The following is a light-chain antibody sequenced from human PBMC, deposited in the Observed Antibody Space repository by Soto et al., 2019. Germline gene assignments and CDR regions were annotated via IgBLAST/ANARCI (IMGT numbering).Light chain of an antibody. V-gene: IGKV3-20*01. Sequence: EIVLTQPPGTLSLSPGERATLSCRASQSVRSNYLAWYQQKPGQAPRFLIYDASSRATGIPDRFSGSGSGTDFTLTISRLEPEDFAVYYCQQYGSSPLTFGGGTKVDIK. CDR1: QSVRSNY. J-gene: IGKJ4*01. CDR2: DAS. CDR3: QQYGSSPLT.